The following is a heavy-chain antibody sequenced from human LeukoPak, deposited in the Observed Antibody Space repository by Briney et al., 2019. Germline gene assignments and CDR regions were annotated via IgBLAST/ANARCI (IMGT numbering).Heavy chain of an antibody. Sequence: GGLLRLSCAASGFTFSSYGMHWVRQAPGKGLEWVSAISGSGGSTYYADSVKGRFTISRDNSKNTLYLQMNSLRAEDTAVYYCAKGGYSSSSPFDYWGQGTLVTVSS. D-gene: IGHD6-6*01. V-gene: IGHV3-23*01. J-gene: IGHJ4*02. CDR3: AKGGYSSSSPFDY. CDR1: GFTFSSYG. CDR2: ISGSGGST.